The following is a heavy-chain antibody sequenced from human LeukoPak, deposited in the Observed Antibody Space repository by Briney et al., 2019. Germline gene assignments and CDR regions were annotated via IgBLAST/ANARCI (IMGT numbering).Heavy chain of an antibody. D-gene: IGHD6-19*01. V-gene: IGHV4-59*01. CDR3: ARDGRAGSLFAY. CDR2: ISYSGST. CDR1: SGSISGYY. J-gene: IGHJ4*02. Sequence: SETLSLTCTVSSGSISGYYWSWIRQPPGKGLEWVGHISYSGSTNYNPSLKRRVTISVDTSKNQFSLKLSSVTAADTAIYYCARDGRAGSLFAYWGQGTLVTVSS.